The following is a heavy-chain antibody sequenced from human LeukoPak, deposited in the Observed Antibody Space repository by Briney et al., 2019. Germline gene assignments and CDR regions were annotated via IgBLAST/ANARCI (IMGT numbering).Heavy chain of an antibody. J-gene: IGHJ6*03. Sequence: GGSLRLSCAASGFTFSSYWMSWVRQAPGKGLEWVANIKQDGSEKYYVDSVKGRFTISRDNAKNSLYLQMNSLRAEDTAVYYCARDSGSGSLLFKYYYYYYMDVWGKGTTVTISS. CDR2: IKQDGSEK. CDR3: ARDSGSGSLLFKYYYYYYMDV. D-gene: IGHD3-10*01. CDR1: GFTFSSYW. V-gene: IGHV3-7*01.